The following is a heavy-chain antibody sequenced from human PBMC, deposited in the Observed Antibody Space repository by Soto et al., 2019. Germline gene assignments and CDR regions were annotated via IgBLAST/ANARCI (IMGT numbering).Heavy chain of an antibody. CDR3: AGLLEHCFNNNCFFRYFDP. CDR1: GGSITNSNYY. D-gene: IGHD1-1*01. V-gene: IGHV4-39*01. Sequence: SETLSLTCAVSGGSITNSNYYWGWVRQPPGKGLEWIGTISHTGNTFYSLSLRSRVTISLDTSRNQFSLRLSSVAAADSAVYYCAGLLEHCFNNNCFFRYFDPWGPGTLVTVSS. CDR2: ISHTGNT. J-gene: IGHJ5*02.